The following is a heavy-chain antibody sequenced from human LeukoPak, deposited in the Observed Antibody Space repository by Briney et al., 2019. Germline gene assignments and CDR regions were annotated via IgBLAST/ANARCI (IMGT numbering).Heavy chain of an antibody. D-gene: IGHD5-18*01. Sequence: SETLSLTCTVSGGSISSSSAYWGWIRQPPGKGLEWIGSIYYSKNTYYNPSLKSQVTISADTSKNQFSLTLGSVSATDTAVYYCVSPRGFSYGYFDYWGQGTLVTVSS. CDR2: IYYSKNT. CDR3: VSPRGFSYGYFDY. V-gene: IGHV4-39*01. CDR1: GGSISSSSAY. J-gene: IGHJ4*02.